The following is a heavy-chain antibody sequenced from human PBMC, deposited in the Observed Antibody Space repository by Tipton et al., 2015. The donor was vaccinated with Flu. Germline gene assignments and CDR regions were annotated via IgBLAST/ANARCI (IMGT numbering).Heavy chain of an antibody. D-gene: IGHD3-10*01. V-gene: IGHV4-59*01. Sequence: LRLSCTVSGGSISDNYWSWIRQPPGKGLEWIGYIYYSGNTNYNPSLKSRVTMSLDASKSHFSLKLSSVTAADTAMYYCSSYYIRAFDIWGQGTMVTVSS. CDR2: IYYSGNT. J-gene: IGHJ3*02. CDR3: SSYYIRAFDI. CDR1: GGSISDNY.